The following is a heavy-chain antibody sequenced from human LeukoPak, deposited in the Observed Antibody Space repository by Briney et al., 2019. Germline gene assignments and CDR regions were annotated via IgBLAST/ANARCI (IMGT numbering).Heavy chain of an antibody. D-gene: IGHD3-22*01. CDR1: GFTFDDYG. J-gene: IGHJ4*02. CDR3: ARGGNYYDSSGRAFDY. Sequence: GGSLRLSCAASGFTFDDYGMSWVRQAPGKGLEWVSGINWNGGSTGYADSVKGRFTISRDNAKNSLYLQMNSLRAEDTALYHCARGGNYYDSSGRAFDYWGQGTLVTVSS. CDR2: INWNGGST. V-gene: IGHV3-20*01.